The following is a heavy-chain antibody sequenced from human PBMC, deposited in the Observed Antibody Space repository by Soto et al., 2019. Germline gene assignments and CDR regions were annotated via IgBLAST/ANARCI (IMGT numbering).Heavy chain of an antibody. CDR1: GFTFSNYA. CDR2: ISGSGGST. V-gene: IGHV3-23*01. CDR3: AKDPRVHYYDPGRSSY. D-gene: IGHD3-10*01. J-gene: IGHJ4*02. Sequence: GGSLRLSCAASGFTFSNYAMSWVRQAPGKGLEWVSAISGSGGSTYYADSVKGRFTISRDNSKNTLYLQMSSLRAEDTAVYYCAKDPRVHYYDPGRSSYWGQGTLVTVSS.